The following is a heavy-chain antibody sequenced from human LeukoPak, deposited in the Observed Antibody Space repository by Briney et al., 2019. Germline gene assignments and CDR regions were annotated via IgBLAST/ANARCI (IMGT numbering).Heavy chain of an antibody. CDR1: GYSFTSSW. J-gene: IGHJ4*02. CDR2: IYPGDSDI. V-gene: IGHV5-51*01. CDR3: ARGLYCSGGSCRFDY. Sequence: GAFLMISCECSGYSFTSSWIGWVRQMPGKGVEWMGIIYPGDSDIRYSPSFQGQVTISADKSITTAYLQWSSLKASDTAIYYCARGLYCSGGSCRFDYWGQGTLVTVSS. D-gene: IGHD2-15*01.